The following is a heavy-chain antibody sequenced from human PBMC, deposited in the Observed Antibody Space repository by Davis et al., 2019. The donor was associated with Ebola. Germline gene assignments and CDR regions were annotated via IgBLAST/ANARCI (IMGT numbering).Heavy chain of an antibody. J-gene: IGHJ6*02. CDR3: ARGPFGVRDYYYGMDV. Sequence: PSETLSLTCAVYGGSFSGYYWSWIRQPPGKGLEWIGEINHSGSTNYNPSLKSRVTISVDTSKNQFSLKLSSVTAADTAVYYCARGPFGVRDYYYGMDVWGQGTTVTVSS. V-gene: IGHV4-34*01. CDR2: INHSGST. D-gene: IGHD3-3*01. CDR1: GGSFSGYY.